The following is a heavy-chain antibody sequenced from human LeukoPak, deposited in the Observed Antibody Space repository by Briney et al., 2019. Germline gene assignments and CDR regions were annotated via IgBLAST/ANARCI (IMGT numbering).Heavy chain of an antibody. CDR1: GGSFSGYY. J-gene: IGHJ5*02. V-gene: IGHV4-34*01. D-gene: IGHD1-26*01. CDR2: INHSGST. Sequence: PSETLSLTCAVYGGSFSGYYWSWIRQPPGKGLEWIGEINHSGSTNYNPSLKSRVTISVDTSKNQFSLKLISVTAADTAVYYCARGLTPYRPFDPWGQGTLVTVSS. CDR3: ARGLTPYRPFDP.